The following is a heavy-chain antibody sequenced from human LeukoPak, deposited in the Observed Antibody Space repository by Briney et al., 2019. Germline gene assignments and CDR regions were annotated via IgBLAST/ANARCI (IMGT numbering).Heavy chain of an antibody. CDR2: INHSGST. J-gene: IGHJ6*02. V-gene: IGHV4-34*01. Sequence: KPSETLSLTCAVYGGSFSGYYWSWLRQPPGRGLEWIGEINHSGSTNYNPSLKSRVTISVDTSKNQFSLKLSSVTAADTAVYYCARNRRLGGKNCSGGSCRTYYYYGMDVWGQGTTVTVSS. CDR3: ARNRRLGGKNCSGGSCRTYYYYGMDV. CDR1: GGSFSGYY. D-gene: IGHD2-15*01.